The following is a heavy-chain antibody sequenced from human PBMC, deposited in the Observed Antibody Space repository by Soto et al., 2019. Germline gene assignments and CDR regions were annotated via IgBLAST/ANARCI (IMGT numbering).Heavy chain of an antibody. J-gene: IGHJ2*01. D-gene: IGHD4-17*01. V-gene: IGHV4-59*01. CDR3: ARDLSSIGEYGWYFDL. CDR2: IYYSGST. Sequence: NPSETLSLTCTVSGGSISSYYWSWIRQPPGKGLEWIGYIYYSGSTNYDPSLKSRVTISVDTSKNQFSLKLTSVTAADTAVYYCARDLSSIGEYGWYFDLWGRGTLVTVSS. CDR1: GGSISSYY.